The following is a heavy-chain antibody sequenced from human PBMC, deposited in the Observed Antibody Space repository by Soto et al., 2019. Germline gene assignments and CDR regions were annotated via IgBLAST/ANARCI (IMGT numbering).Heavy chain of an antibody. CDR2: ISAYNGNT. CDR3: ARDVILSRRFDP. D-gene: IGHD3-10*01. Sequence: AVKVACKASGYTFTRYGIRWVRQAPGQGLEWMVWISAYNGNTNYAQKLQGRVTMTTDTSTSTAYMELRSLRSDDTAVYYCARDVILSRRFDPWGQGILVTVSS. J-gene: IGHJ5*02. CDR1: GYTFTRYG. V-gene: IGHV1-18*01.